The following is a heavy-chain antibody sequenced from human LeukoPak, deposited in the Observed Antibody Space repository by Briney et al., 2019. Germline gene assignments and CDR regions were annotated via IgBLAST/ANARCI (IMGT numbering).Heavy chain of an antibody. V-gene: IGHV4-59*01. CDR3: ARDARGSSHLDY. CDR2: IYYTGST. J-gene: IGHJ4*02. CDR1: GGSISTYY. Sequence: PSETLSLTCTVSGGSISTYYWSWIRQPPGKGLEWIGYIYYTGSTNYTPSLKSRVTISVDTSKNQFSLKVSSVTAADTAVYYCARDARGSSHLDYWGQGTLVTVSS. D-gene: IGHD6-13*01.